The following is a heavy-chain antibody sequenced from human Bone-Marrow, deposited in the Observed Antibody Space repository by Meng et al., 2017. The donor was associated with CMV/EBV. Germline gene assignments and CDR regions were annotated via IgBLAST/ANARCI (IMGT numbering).Heavy chain of an antibody. V-gene: IGHV1-2*04. J-gene: IGHJ6*02. CDR1: FNGYY. CDR2: INPNSGGT. Sequence: FNGYYMHWVRQAPGQGREGMGWINPNSGGTNYAQKCQGWVTMTRDTSISTAYMELSRLRSDDTAVYYCARSRYCTNGVCYRYYYGMDVWGQGTTVTVSS. CDR3: ARSRYCTNGVCYRYYYGMDV. D-gene: IGHD2-8*01.